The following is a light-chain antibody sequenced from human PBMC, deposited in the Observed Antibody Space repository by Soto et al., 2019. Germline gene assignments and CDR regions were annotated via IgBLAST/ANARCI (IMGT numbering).Light chain of an antibody. Sequence: DIQMTQSPSTLSASVGDTVTITCRASQTISGWLAWYQQRPGKAPNLLIFDASTLESGVPSRFSGSGSGTEFTLTISSLQPEDFATYYCQQSYSTRSITFGQGTRLEIK. V-gene: IGKV1-5*01. CDR3: QQSYSTRSIT. J-gene: IGKJ5*01. CDR2: DAS. CDR1: QTISGW.